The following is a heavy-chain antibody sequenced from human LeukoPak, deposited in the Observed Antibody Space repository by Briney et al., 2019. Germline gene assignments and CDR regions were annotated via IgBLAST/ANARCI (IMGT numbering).Heavy chain of an antibody. CDR2: ISSSSSYI. Sequence: GGSLRLSCAASGFTFSSYSMNWVRQAPGKGLEWVPSISSSSSYIYYADSVKGRFTISRDNAKNSLYLQMNSLRAEDTAVYYCARGQGGYSYGEIDYWGQGTLVTVSS. CDR3: ARGQGGYSYGEIDY. V-gene: IGHV3-21*01. J-gene: IGHJ4*02. CDR1: GFTFSSYS. D-gene: IGHD5-18*01.